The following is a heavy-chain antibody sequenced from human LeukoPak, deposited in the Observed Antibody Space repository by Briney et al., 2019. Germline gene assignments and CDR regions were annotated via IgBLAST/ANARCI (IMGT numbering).Heavy chain of an antibody. D-gene: IGHD1-7*01. J-gene: IGHJ6*03. CDR3: ARRWNYGRNYYIHV. V-gene: IGHV4-34*01. CDR2: INDSGRA. Sequence: SETLSLTCAVYGGSFSNYYWSWIRQPPGKGLEWLGEINDSGRANYNPSLMSRVTVSVDTSKNQFSLRLTSVTATDTAVYYCARRWNYGRNYYIHVWGKGATVSVSS. CDR1: GGSFSNYY.